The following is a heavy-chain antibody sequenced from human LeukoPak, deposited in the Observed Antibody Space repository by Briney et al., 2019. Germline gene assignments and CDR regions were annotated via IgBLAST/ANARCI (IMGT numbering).Heavy chain of an antibody. CDR3: AKIPHREWELLHFDY. J-gene: IGHJ4*02. Sequence: PGGSLRLSCAASGFTFSSYWMSWVRQAPGKGLEWVSAISGSGGSTYYGDSVKGRFTISRDNSRNTVYLQMNSLRAEDTAVYYCAKIPHREWELLHFDYWGQGTLVTVSS. D-gene: IGHD1-26*01. CDR1: GFTFSSYW. CDR2: ISGSGGST. V-gene: IGHV3-23*01.